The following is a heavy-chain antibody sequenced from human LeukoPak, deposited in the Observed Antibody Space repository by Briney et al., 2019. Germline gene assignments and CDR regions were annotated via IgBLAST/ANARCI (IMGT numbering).Heavy chain of an antibody. D-gene: IGHD5-12*01. Sequence: GGSLRLSCAASGFTFSDYYMSWIRQAPGKGLEWVSYISSSSSYTNYADSVRGRFTISRDNAKNSLYLQMNSLRAEDTAVYYCAREGSGYDFDYWGQGTLVTVSS. V-gene: IGHV3-11*06. CDR3: AREGSGYDFDY. J-gene: IGHJ4*02. CDR2: ISSSSSYT. CDR1: GFTFSDYY.